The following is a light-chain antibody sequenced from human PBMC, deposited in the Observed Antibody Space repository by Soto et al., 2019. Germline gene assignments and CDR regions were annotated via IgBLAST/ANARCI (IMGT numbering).Light chain of an antibody. CDR3: MQALQGLT. CDR1: QSLLHSNGYNY. V-gene: IGKV2-28*01. Sequence: DIVMTQSPLSLPVTPGEPASITCRSSQSLLHSNGYNYLDWYLQKPGQSPQLLIYLGSNRASGVPDRFSGSGSGTDFTLKISRMEAEDVGVYYCMQALQGLTFGGGTKVEIK. CDR2: LGS. J-gene: IGKJ4*01.